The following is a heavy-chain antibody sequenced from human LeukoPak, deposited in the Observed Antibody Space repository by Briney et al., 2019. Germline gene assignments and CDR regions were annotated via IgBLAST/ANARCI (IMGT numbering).Heavy chain of an antibody. V-gene: IGHV1-8*01. Sequence: ASVKVSCKASGYTSTSYDINWVRQATGQGLEWMGWMNPNSGNTGYAQKFQGRVTMTRNTSISTAYMELSSLRSEDTAVYYCARALSNWGGFGYYYYGMDVWGQGTTVTVSS. CDR1: GYTSTSYD. D-gene: IGHD7-27*01. CDR2: MNPNSGNT. CDR3: ARALSNWGGFGYYYYGMDV. J-gene: IGHJ6*02.